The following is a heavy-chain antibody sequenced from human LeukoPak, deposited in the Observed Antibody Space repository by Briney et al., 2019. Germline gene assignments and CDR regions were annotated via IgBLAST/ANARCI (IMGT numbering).Heavy chain of an antibody. J-gene: IGHJ4*02. V-gene: IGHV4-39*07. CDR3: ARVAAKTVDY. D-gene: IGHD6-19*01. CDR2: IYYSGST. CDR1: GGSISSSSYY. Sequence: PSETLSLTCTVSGGSISSSSYYWGWIRQPPGKGLEWIGSIYYSGSTYYNPSLKSRVTISVDASKNQFSLKLTSVTAADTAVYYCARVAAKTVDYWGRGTLVTVSS.